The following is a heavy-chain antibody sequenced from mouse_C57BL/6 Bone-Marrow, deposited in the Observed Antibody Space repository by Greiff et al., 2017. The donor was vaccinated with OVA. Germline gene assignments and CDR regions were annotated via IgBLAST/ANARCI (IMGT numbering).Heavy chain of an antibody. CDR1: GYTFTSYW. CDR3: ARWRGVVAWDFDY. V-gene: IGHV1-72*01. CDR2: IDPNSGGT. Sequence: VQLQQPGAELVKPGASVKLSCKASGYTFTSYWMHWVKQRPGRGLEWIGRIDPNSGGTKYNAKFKSKATLTVAKPSSTAYMQLSSLTSEDSAVYYCARWRGVVAWDFDYWGQGTTLTVSA. D-gene: IGHD1-1*01. J-gene: IGHJ2*01.